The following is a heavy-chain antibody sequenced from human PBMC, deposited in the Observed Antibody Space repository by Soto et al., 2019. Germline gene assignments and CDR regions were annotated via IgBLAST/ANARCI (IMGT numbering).Heavy chain of an antibody. J-gene: IGHJ4*02. CDR1: GVPISTSDFY. Sequence: QLQLLESGPGLVEPSESLSLTCTVSGVPISTSDFYWGWVRQPPGKGLEWLVSTYYDGTVYYNPSLRSRPTISVDTSKNQFSLKLRPVTAADTAVYYCTGRPSADTFWGQGTLVTVSS. V-gene: IGHV4-39*01. D-gene: IGHD2-2*01. CDR2: TYYDGTV. CDR3: TGRPSADTF.